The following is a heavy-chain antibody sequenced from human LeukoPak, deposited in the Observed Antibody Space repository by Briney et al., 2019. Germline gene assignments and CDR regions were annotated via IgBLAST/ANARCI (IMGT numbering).Heavy chain of an antibody. CDR2: ISERGGST. V-gene: IGHV3-23*01. D-gene: IGHD3-10*01. J-gene: IGHJ4*02. CDR1: GISLSNYA. Sequence: KSGGSLRLSCVVSGISLSNYAMSRVRQAPGKGLEWVTYISERGGSTAYADSVKGRFTISRDNSLNTLYLQMSSLRAEDTAVYFCAKRGIVIRGILVIGYHQEAYHYDYWGQGVLVTVSS. CDR3: AKRGIVIRGILVIGYHQEAYHYDY.